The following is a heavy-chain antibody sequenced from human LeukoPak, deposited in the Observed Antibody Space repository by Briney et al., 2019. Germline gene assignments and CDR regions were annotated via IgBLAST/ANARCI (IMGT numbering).Heavy chain of an antibody. CDR1: GFTFRDSA. J-gene: IGHJ5*02. CDR2: ISDDGSKR. Sequence: PGGSLRLSCSGAGFTFRDSAFHWVRQAPGKGLEWVAVISDDGSKRFYADSVKGRFTISRDNSRDTIYLTMQTLSPEDSAVYYCARESGFMMVGEINADNWFDPWGQGTPVTVSS. V-gene: IGHV3-30*04. CDR3: ARESGFMMVGEINADNWFDP. D-gene: IGHD3-3*01.